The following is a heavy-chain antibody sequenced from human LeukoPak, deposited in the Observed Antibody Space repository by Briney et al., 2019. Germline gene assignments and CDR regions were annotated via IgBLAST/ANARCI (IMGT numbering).Heavy chain of an antibody. D-gene: IGHD3-10*01. V-gene: IGHV3-23*01. Sequence: PGGSLRLSCAASGFTFSTYAMTWVRQAPGKGLEWVSTISGSGGSTYYPDSVRGRFTISRDNSKNTLYLQMNSLRAEDTALYYCAKGSYYSGSGSSSQYGWFDPWGQGTLVTVSS. CDR2: ISGSGGST. CDR1: GFTFSTYA. J-gene: IGHJ5*02. CDR3: AKGSYYSGSGSSSQYGWFDP.